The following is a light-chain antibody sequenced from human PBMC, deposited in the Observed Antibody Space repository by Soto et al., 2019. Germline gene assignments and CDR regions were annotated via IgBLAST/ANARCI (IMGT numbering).Light chain of an antibody. V-gene: IGLV1-51*01. CDR1: SSNIGKNY. CDR3: GTWDNSLSVWV. J-gene: IGLJ3*02. CDR2: DTN. Sequence: QSVLTQPPSVSAAPGQRVTISCSGSSSNIGKNYVSWYQQLPGAAPKLLISDTNQRPSGIPYRFSASRSGTSATLGITGLQTGDEADYYCGTWDNSLSVWVFGGGTKSPS.